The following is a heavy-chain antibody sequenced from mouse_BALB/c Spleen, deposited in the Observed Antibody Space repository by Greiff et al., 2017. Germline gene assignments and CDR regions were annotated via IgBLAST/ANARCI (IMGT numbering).Heavy chain of an antibody. V-gene: IGHV5-6-5*01. CDR2: ISSGGST. CDR1: GFTFSSYA. D-gene: IGHD1-1*01. Sequence: EVQRVESGGGLVKPGGSLKLSCAASGFTFSSYAMSWVRQTPEKRLEWVASISSGGSTYYPDSVKGRFTISRDNARNILYLQMSSLRSEDTAMYYCARGGATVVARAMDYWGQGTSVTVSS. J-gene: IGHJ4*01. CDR3: ARGGATVVARAMDY.